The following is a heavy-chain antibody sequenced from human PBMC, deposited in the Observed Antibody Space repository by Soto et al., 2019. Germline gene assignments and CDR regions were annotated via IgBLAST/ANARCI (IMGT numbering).Heavy chain of an antibody. V-gene: IGHV4-30-4*01. D-gene: IGHD7-27*01. Sequence: SETLSLTCSVSGDSISNLDYFWAWIRQPPGQALEYIGYIYKSATTYYNPSFESRVAISVDTSKSQFSLNVTSVTAADTAVYFCARGRYCLTGRCFPNWFDSWGQGAPVTVSS. CDR3: ARGRYCLTGRCFPNWFDS. CDR1: GDSISNLDYF. J-gene: IGHJ5*01. CDR2: IYKSATT.